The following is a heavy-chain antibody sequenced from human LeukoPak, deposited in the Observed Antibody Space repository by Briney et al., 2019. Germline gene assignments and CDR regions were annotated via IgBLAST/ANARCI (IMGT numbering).Heavy chain of an antibody. CDR1: GYNFPIYW. Sequence: GESLKISCQGSGYNFPIYWIGWVRQMPGQGLEWMRIIYPIDSNTIYGPSFQGQVTISADKSINTAYLEWSSLKASDTAIYYCARQGAAGKYYYYYMDVWGKGTTVTVSS. D-gene: IGHD6-13*01. CDR2: IYPIDSNT. CDR3: ARQGAAGKYYYYYMDV. V-gene: IGHV5-51*01. J-gene: IGHJ6*03.